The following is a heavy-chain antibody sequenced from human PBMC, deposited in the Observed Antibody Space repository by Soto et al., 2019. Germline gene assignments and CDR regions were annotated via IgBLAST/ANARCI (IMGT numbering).Heavy chain of an antibody. CDR3: ARDRLVVIMPVVMDY. V-gene: IGHV1-69*01. J-gene: IGHJ4*02. Sequence: QVQLVQSGAEVKKPGSSVKVSCKASGGIFSSYGLTWVRQAPGQGLEWMGGIIPRLRTANYAQKFQDRVTMTTDASTSTAYMELRSLKSDDTAVYYCARDRLVVIMPVVMDYWGQGVLVTVSS. D-gene: IGHD6-6*01. CDR1: GGIFSSYG. CDR2: IIPRLRTA.